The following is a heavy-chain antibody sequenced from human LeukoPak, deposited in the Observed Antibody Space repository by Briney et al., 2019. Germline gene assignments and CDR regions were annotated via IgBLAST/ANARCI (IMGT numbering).Heavy chain of an antibody. CDR3: ARVIAVAGGHYYGMDV. J-gene: IGHJ6*02. CDR1: GYTFTSYY. Sequence: DSVKVSCKASGYTFTSYYMHWVRQAPGQGLEWMGIINPSGGSTSYAQKFQGRVTIIADESTSTAYMELSSLRSEDTAVYYCARVIAVAGGHYYGMDVWGQGTTVTVSS. CDR2: INPSGGST. D-gene: IGHD6-19*01. V-gene: IGHV1-46*01.